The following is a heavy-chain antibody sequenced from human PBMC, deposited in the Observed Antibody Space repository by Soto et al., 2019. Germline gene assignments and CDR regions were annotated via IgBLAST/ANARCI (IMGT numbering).Heavy chain of an antibody. CDR1: DASVSSDTHY. D-gene: IGHD2-2*01. Sequence: QVQLQESGPGLVKPSETLSLTCTVSDASVSSDTHYWSWLRQSPGKGLEWIGYIFYSGSTNNNPSLIRRVTMSIDTAKNEFSLKLSSVTVADTAVYYCARLDCVRASCQFDYWGQGSLVTVSS. J-gene: IGHJ4*02. V-gene: IGHV4-61*01. CDR3: ARLDCVRASCQFDY. CDR2: IFYSGST.